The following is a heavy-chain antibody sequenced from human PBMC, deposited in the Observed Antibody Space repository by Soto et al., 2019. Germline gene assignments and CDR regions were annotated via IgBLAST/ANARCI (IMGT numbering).Heavy chain of an antibody. D-gene: IGHD2-2*01. V-gene: IGHV4-59*02. Sequence: PSETLSLTCTVSGGSVSACYQRWIRQPPGKGLEWICFIHYSGSPNYNPSLKSRVAISVDTSKYQLSLMLRSISVVDTAGYYCARGTVSRPDYYYCYLDICCKGTTVTVSS. CDR3: ARGTVSRPDYYYCYLDI. CDR1: GGSVSACY. J-gene: IGHJ6*03. CDR2: IHYSGSP.